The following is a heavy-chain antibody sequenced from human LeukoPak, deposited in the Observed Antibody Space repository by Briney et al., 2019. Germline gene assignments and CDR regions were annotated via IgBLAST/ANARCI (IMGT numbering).Heavy chain of an antibody. V-gene: IGHV3-21*01. J-gene: IGHJ4*02. CDR3: ASSLGEAPYYFDY. CDR2: ISSSSSYI. D-gene: IGHD3-10*01. CDR1: GFTFSSYS. Sequence: GGSLRLSCAASGFTFSSYSMNWVRQAPGKGLEWVSSISSSSSYIYYADSVKGRFTISRDNAKNSLYLQMNSLRAEDTAVYYCASSLGEAPYYFDYWGQGTLVTVSS.